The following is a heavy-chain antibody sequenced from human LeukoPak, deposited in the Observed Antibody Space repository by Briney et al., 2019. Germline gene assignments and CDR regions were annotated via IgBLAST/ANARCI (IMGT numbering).Heavy chain of an antibody. CDR1: GFTFSSFW. CDR2: IKEDGSEK. CDR3: ATSGNYNRYYFDC. V-gene: IGHV3-7*01. D-gene: IGHD1-26*01. Sequence: GGSLRLSCAASGFTFSSFWMSWVRQAPGKGLEWVANIKEDGSEKYYVDSVKGRFTLSRDNAKNSLYLQMNSLRAEDTAVYYCATSGNYNRYYFDCWGQGTLVTVSS. J-gene: IGHJ4*02.